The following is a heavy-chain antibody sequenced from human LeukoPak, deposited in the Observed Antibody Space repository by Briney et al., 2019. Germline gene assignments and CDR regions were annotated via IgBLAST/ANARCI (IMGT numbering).Heavy chain of an antibody. CDR3: ATDLYADDSSGYYSVNY. Sequence: ASVKVSCKVSGYTLTELSMHWVRQAPGKGLEWMGGFDPEDGETIYAQKFQGRVTMTEDTSTDTAYMELSSLRSEDTAVYYCATDLYADDSSGYYSVNYWGQGTLVTVSS. CDR2: FDPEDGET. D-gene: IGHD3-22*01. J-gene: IGHJ4*02. CDR1: GYTLTELS. V-gene: IGHV1-24*01.